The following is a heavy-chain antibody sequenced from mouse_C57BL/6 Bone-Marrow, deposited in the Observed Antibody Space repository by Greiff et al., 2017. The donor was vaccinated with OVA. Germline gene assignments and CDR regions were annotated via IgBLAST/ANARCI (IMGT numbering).Heavy chain of an antibody. CDR3: AYYGSAWYFDV. Sequence: VQRVESGAELARPGASVKLSCKASGYTFTSYGISWVKQRTGQGLEWIGEIYPRSGNTYYNEKFKGKATLTADKSSSTAYMELRSLTSEDSAVYFCAYYGSAWYFDVWGTGTTVTVSS. D-gene: IGHD1-1*01. CDR2: IYPRSGNT. V-gene: IGHV1-81*01. J-gene: IGHJ1*03. CDR1: GYTFTSYG.